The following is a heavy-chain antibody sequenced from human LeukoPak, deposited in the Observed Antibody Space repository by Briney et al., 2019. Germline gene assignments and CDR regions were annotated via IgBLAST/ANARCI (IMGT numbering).Heavy chain of an antibody. CDR3: ASGVSIAASFDP. J-gene: IGHJ5*02. D-gene: IGHD6-6*01. Sequence: EASVKVSCKASGGTFSSYAISWVRQAPGQGLEWMGGIIPIFGTANYAQKFQGRVTITADESTSTAYMELSSLRSEDTAVYYCASGVSIAASFDPWGQGTLVTVSS. CDR2: IIPIFGTA. V-gene: IGHV1-69*13. CDR1: GGTFSSYA.